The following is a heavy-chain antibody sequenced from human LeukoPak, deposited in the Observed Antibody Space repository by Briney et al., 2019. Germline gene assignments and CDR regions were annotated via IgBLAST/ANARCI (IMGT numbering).Heavy chain of an antibody. J-gene: IGHJ4*02. Sequence: ASVKVSCKTSGYTFIGYYMHWVRQAPGQGLEWMGWINPNSGGTNYAQKFQGRVTMTRDTSISTAYMELSRLRSDDTAVYYCARDRTTSYFDYWGQGTLVTVSS. CDR3: ARDRTTSYFDY. CDR1: GYTFIGYY. V-gene: IGHV1-2*02. D-gene: IGHD2-2*01. CDR2: INPNSGGT.